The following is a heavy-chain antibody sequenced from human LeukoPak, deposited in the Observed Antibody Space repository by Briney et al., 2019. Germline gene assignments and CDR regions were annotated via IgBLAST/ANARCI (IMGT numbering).Heavy chain of an antibody. CDR3: ARLTMVRGVMWYYYYYMDV. CDR1: GGSFSGYY. V-gene: IGHV4-34*01. Sequence: SETLSLTCAVYGGSFSGYYWSWIRQPPGKGLEWIGEINHSGSTNYNPSLKSRVTISVDTSKNQFSLKLSSVTAADTAVYYCARLTMVRGVMWYYYYYMDVWGKGTTVTISS. CDR2: INHSGST. D-gene: IGHD3-10*01. J-gene: IGHJ6*03.